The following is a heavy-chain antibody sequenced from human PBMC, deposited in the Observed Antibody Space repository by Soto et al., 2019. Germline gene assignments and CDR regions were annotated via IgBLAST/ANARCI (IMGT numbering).Heavy chain of an antibody. CDR2: INAGNGNT. V-gene: IGHV1-3*01. CDR1: GYTFTSYA. J-gene: IGHJ6*03. D-gene: IGHD3-22*01. CDR3: ARRAPDDYDSSGYHPDYYYYYMDV. Sequence: ASVKVSCKASGYTFTSYAMHWVRQAPGQRLEWMGWINAGNGNTKYSQKFQGRVTIARDTSESTAYMELSSLRSEDTAVYYCARRAPDDYDSSGYHPDYYYYYMDVWGKGTTVTVSS.